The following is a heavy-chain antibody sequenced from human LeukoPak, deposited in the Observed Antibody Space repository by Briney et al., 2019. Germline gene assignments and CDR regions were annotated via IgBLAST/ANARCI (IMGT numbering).Heavy chain of an antibody. V-gene: IGHV4-59*12. CDR1: GDSISGYY. CDR3: ARDYYDSSGCYYYYYYYYMDV. CDR2: IYYSGST. J-gene: IGHJ6*03. Sequence: SETLSLTCTVSGDSISGYYWSWIRHPPGKGLEWSGYIYYSGSTNYNPSPKSRVTISVDTSKNQFTLKLSSVTAADTAVYYCARDYYDSSGCYYYYYYYYMDVWGKWTTVTISS. D-gene: IGHD3-22*01.